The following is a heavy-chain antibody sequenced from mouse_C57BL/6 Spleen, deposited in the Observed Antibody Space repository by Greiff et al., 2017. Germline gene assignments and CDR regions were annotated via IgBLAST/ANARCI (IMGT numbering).Heavy chain of an antibody. CDR1: GYTFTSYG. CDR3: AYDYIYAMDY. CDR2: IYPRSGNT. D-gene: IGHD2-4*01. J-gene: IGHJ4*01. V-gene: IGHV1-81*01. Sequence: VQLQQSGAELARPGASVKLSCKASGYTFTSYGISWVKQITGQGLEWIGEIYPRSGNTYYNEKFKGKATLTADKSSSTAYMELRSLTSEDSAVYFCAYDYIYAMDYWGQGTSVTVSS.